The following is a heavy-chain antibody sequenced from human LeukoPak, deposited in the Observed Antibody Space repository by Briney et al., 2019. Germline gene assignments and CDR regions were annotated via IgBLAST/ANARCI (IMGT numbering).Heavy chain of an antibody. V-gene: IGHV3-21*01. D-gene: IGHD2-2*01. J-gene: IGHJ4*02. CDR1: GFTFISDS. CDR3: GRWIHDQSNYLDY. Sequence: PGGSLRLSCAASGFTFISDSMNWVRQAPGKGLEWVSSISSSRSYKFYPDSVKGRFPISRDNSKNSVYLQMNSLRVEDTAVYYCGRWIHDQSNYLDYWGQGTLVTVSS. CDR2: ISSSRSYK.